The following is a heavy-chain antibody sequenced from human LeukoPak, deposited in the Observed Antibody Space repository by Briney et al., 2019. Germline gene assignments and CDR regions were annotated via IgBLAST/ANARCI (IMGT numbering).Heavy chain of an antibody. V-gene: IGHV2-70*11. D-gene: IGHD7-27*01. J-gene: IGHJ4*02. CDR3: ARIRTGTYFDY. CDR1: EFSLSTTGMC. Sequence: RESGPALVNPTQTRTLTCTFSEFSLSTTGMCVSWIRQPPGKALEWLARIDWDDDKYYSTSLKTRLTISKDTSKNQVVLTMTNMDPVHTATYYCARIRTGTYFDYWGQGTLVTVSS. CDR2: IDWDDDK.